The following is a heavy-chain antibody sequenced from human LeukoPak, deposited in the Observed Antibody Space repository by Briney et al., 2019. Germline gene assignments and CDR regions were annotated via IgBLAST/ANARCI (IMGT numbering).Heavy chain of an antibody. CDR3: AKVVLLLTASDAFDF. J-gene: IGHJ3*01. D-gene: IGHD2-21*02. CDR1: GFTFSSNA. Sequence: GGSLRLSCAASGFTFSSNAMSWVRQAPGKGLEWVSTISGDYGSTYYADSVKGRFTISRDNFKNTVFLRMNSLRAEDTAVYYCAKVVLLLTASDAFDFWGQGTKVTVSS. CDR2: ISGDYGST. V-gene: IGHV3-23*01.